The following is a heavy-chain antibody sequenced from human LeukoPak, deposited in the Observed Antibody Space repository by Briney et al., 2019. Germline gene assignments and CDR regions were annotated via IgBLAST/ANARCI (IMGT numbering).Heavy chain of an antibody. Sequence: GGSLRLSCAASGFTFSRYAMHWVRQAPGKGLEWVAVISYDGSNKYYADSVKGRFTISRDNSKNTLYLQMNSLRAEDTAVYYCAREGDYYDSSGYYYFPYFDYWGQGTLVTVSS. CDR1: GFTFSRYA. CDR3: AREGDYYDSSGYYYFPYFDY. CDR2: ISYDGSNK. V-gene: IGHV3-30*04. J-gene: IGHJ4*02. D-gene: IGHD3-22*01.